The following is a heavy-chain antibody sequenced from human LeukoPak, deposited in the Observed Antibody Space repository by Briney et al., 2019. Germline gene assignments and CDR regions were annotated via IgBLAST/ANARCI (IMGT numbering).Heavy chain of an antibody. Sequence: GGSLRLSCAASGFIFSNAWMAWVRQAPGKGLEWVGRIKSKTDGGTTDYAAPVKGRFTISRDDSKNTLYLQMNSLKTEDTAVYFCATSSGWTGTFDYWGQGTLVTVSS. D-gene: IGHD6-19*01. CDR1: GFIFSNAW. CDR2: IKSKTDGGTT. CDR3: ATSSGWTGTFDY. V-gene: IGHV3-15*01. J-gene: IGHJ4*02.